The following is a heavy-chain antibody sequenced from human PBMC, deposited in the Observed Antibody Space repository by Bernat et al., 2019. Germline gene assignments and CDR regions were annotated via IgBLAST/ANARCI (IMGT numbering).Heavy chain of an antibody. D-gene: IGHD5-24*01. CDR3: ARSEDGYNNINFDY. Sequence: QVQLVQSGAEVKKPGASVKVSCKASGYTFTDYYMHWVRQAPGQGLEWMGWINPNSGGTNYAQKFQGWVTMTRDTSISTAYMELSRLRSDDTAVYYCARSEDGYNNINFDYWGQGTLVTVSS. CDR1: GYTFTDYY. CDR2: INPNSGGT. V-gene: IGHV1-2*04. J-gene: IGHJ4*02.